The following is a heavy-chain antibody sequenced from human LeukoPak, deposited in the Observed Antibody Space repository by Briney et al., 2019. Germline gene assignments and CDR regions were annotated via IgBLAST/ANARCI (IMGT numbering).Heavy chain of an antibody. Sequence: PSETLSLTFTVSGGSISSSSYYWGWIRQPPGKGLEWIGSIYYSGSTYYNPSLKSRVTISVDTSKNQFSLKLSSVTAADTAVYYCARQGGIAAAGTWGYFDYWGQGTLVTVSP. V-gene: IGHV4-39*01. CDR1: GGSISSSSYY. J-gene: IGHJ4*02. CDR2: IYYSGST. CDR3: ARQGGIAAAGTWGYFDY. D-gene: IGHD6-13*01.